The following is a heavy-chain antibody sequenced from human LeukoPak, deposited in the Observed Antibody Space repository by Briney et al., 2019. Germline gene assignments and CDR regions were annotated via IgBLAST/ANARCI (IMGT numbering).Heavy chain of an antibody. CDR2: IRYDGSNI. V-gene: IGHV3-33*01. J-gene: IGHJ3*02. CDR1: GFTFSNYG. CDR3: ARDRNHYDSSGPPPGVFDI. Sequence: GGSLRLSCAASGFTFSNYGMHWVRQAPGKGLEWVAVIRYDGSNIYYADSVKGRFTISRDNSKNTLDLQMNSLRAEDTAVYYCARDRNHYDSSGPPPGVFDIWGQGTMVTVSS. D-gene: IGHD3-22*01.